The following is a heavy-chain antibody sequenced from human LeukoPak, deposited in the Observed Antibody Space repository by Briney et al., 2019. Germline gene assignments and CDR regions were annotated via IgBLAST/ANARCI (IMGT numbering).Heavy chain of an antibody. CDR3: AALHCSSTSCYNDY. D-gene: IGHD2-2*02. J-gene: IGHJ4*02. V-gene: IGHV4-34*01. Sequence: LETLSLTCAVYGGSFSGYYWSWIRQPPGKGLEWIGEINHSGSTNYNPSLKSRVTISVDTSKNQFSLKLSSVTAADTAVYYCAALHCSSTSCYNDYWGQGTLVTVSS. CDR2: INHSGST. CDR1: GGSFSGYY.